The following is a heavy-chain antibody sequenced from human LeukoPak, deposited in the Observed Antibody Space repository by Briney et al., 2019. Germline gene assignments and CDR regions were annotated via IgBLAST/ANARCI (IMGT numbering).Heavy chain of an antibody. CDR3: ARGTSYYYDSGDY. CDR1: GFTFSSCA. Sequence: GGSLRLSCAASGFTFSSCAMHWVRQAPGKGLEWVAVISYDGSNKYYADSVKGRFTISRDNSKNTLYLQMNSLRAEDTAVYYCARGTSYYYDSGDYWGQGTLVTVSS. V-gene: IGHV3-30-3*01. D-gene: IGHD3-22*01. J-gene: IGHJ4*02. CDR2: ISYDGSNK.